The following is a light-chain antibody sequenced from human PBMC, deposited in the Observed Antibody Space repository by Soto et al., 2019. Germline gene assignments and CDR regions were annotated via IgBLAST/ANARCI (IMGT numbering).Light chain of an antibody. CDR3: QQYNKWLPKGT. CDR2: GAS. CDR1: QSVSSN. J-gene: IGKJ1*01. V-gene: IGKV3-15*01. Sequence: EIVMTQSPATLSVSPGERATLSCRASQSVSSNLAWYQQKPGQAPRLLIYGASTRATGIPARFSGSGSGTEFTLTISSLQSEDFAVYYCQQYNKWLPKGTFGQGTKV.